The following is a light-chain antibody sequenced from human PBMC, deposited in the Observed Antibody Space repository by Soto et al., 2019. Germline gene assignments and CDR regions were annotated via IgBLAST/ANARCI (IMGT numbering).Light chain of an antibody. V-gene: IGKV3-15*01. CDR1: QSVTSN. CDR2: GAS. J-gene: IGKJ4*01. CDR3: QKYNNWLT. Sequence: EIVMTQSPATLSVSPGERATLSCRANQSVTSNLAWYQQKPGQAPRLLIYGASTRATGIPARFSASGSGTEFTLIISSLQSEDFAVYYCQKYNNWLTFGGGTKVEIK.